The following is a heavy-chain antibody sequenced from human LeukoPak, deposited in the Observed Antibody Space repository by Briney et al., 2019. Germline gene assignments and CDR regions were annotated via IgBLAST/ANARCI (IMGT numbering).Heavy chain of an antibody. Sequence: GGSLRLSCTASGFTFNRDWTAWVRQAPGKGLEWVANIKEDGSEKNYVDSVKGRFTISRDNAENSVYLQMNDLRAEDTGVYYCVTKEPSTSGWSYWGQGTLVTVSS. D-gene: IGHD6-19*01. V-gene: IGHV3-7*01. CDR3: VTKEPSTSGWSY. CDR2: IKEDGSEK. J-gene: IGHJ4*02. CDR1: GFTFNRDW.